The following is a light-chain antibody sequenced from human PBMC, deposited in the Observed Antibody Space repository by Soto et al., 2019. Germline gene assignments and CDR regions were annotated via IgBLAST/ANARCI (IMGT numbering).Light chain of an antibody. Sequence: DIVMTQSPDSLAASLGERATINCKSGQSVLHNPNNKNYLAWYQQKPGQPPKLLIYWASTRESGVPDRFSGSGSGTDFTLTISSLQAEDVAVYYCQQYYSTPPWTFGQGTKVDIK. CDR1: QSVLHNPNNKNY. V-gene: IGKV4-1*01. CDR3: QQYYSTPPWT. J-gene: IGKJ1*01. CDR2: WAS.